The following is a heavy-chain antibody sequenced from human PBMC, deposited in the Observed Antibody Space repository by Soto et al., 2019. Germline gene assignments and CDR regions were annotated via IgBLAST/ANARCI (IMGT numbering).Heavy chain of an antibody. J-gene: IGHJ4*02. CDR2: IYYSGST. V-gene: IGHV4-39*01. CDR3: ARARGARYFDY. Sequence: SETLSLTCTVSGGPISSSSYYWGWIRQPPGKGLEWIGSIYYSGSTYYNPSLKSRVTISVDTSKNQFSLKLSSVTAADTAVYYCARARGARYFDYWGQGTLVTVSS. D-gene: IGHD2-15*01. CDR1: GGPISSSSYY.